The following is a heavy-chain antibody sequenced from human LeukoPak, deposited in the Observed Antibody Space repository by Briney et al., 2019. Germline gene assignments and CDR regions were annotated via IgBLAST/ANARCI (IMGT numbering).Heavy chain of an antibody. D-gene: IGHD3-10*01. Sequence: PGGSLRLSCAASGFTVSSNYMSWVRQAPGKGLEWVSVIYSGGSTYYADSVKGRFTISRDNSKNTLYLQMNSLRTEDTAVYYCARSLTMVRGYDYWGQGTLVTVSS. CDR3: ARSLTMVRGYDY. J-gene: IGHJ4*02. V-gene: IGHV3-53*05. CDR2: IYSGGST. CDR1: GFTVSSNY.